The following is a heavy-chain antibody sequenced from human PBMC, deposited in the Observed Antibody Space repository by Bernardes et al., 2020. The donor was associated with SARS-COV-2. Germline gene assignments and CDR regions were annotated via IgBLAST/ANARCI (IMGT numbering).Heavy chain of an antibody. V-gene: IGHV4-4*01. CDR2: MHPSGSN. D-gene: IGHD5-12*01. CDR3: AGGGEYGGSGHGDYLDY. CDR1: GGSIRTSNW. Sequence: ETLSLPCAVSGGSIRTSNWWTWVRQPTGKGLEWIGEMHPSGSNNYNASLKSRLSISVDQSENQFSLQLRSVTAADTAVYFCAGGGEYGGSGHGDYLDYWGQGTLVTVSS. J-gene: IGHJ4*02.